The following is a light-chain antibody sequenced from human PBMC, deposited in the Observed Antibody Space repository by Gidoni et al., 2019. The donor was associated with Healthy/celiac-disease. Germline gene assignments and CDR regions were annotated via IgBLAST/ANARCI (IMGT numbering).Light chain of an antibody. Sequence: DIQMTQSPSTLSSSVGDRVTITCRASQSISSWLAWYQQKPGKAPKLLIYKASSLERGVPSRFSGSGSVTEFTLTISSLQPDDFATYYCQQYNTYRTFGQGTKVEIK. CDR3: QQYNTYRT. J-gene: IGKJ1*01. CDR2: KAS. V-gene: IGKV1-5*03. CDR1: QSISSW.